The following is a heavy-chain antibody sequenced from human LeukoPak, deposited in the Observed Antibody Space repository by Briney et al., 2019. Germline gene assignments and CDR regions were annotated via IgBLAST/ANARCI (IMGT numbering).Heavy chain of an antibody. CDR3: ARDGFGGPFDP. CDR2: IYYSGST. Sequence: SETLSLTCTVSGGSVSSGGYNGSWFRKPPGKGLEWIGYIYYSGSTNYNPSLKSRVTISVDTSKNQFSLKLSSVTAADTAVYYCARDGFGGPFDPWGQGTLVTVSS. CDR1: GGSVSSGGYN. V-gene: IGHV4-61*08. J-gene: IGHJ5*02. D-gene: IGHD4-23*01.